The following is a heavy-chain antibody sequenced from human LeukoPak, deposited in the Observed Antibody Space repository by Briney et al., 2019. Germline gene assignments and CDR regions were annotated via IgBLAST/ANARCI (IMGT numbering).Heavy chain of an antibody. CDR2: IYYSGAT. D-gene: IGHD5-18*01. V-gene: IGHV4-39*01. CDR1: GGSISSSTYY. CDR3: ARRSDTYGDRGPGY. J-gene: IGHJ4*02. Sequence: SETLSLTCSVSGGSISSSTYYWGWIRQPPGKGLEWIGSIYYSGATYYGPSLKSRVTISVDTSKNQLSLRLSSVTAADTAVYYCARRSDTYGDRGPGYWGQGTLVTVSS.